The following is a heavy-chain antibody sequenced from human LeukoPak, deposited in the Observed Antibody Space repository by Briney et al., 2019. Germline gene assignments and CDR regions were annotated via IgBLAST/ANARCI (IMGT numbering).Heavy chain of an antibody. V-gene: IGHV1-8*03. Sequence: ASVKVSCKASGYTFTSYDINWVRQATGQGLEWMGWMNPNSGNTGYAQKFQGRVTITRNTSISTAYMELSSLRSEDTAVYYCARESGYSYGTLGYWGQGTLVTVSS. CDR1: GYTFTSYD. D-gene: IGHD5-18*01. CDR3: ARESGYSYGTLGY. J-gene: IGHJ4*02. CDR2: MNPNSGNT.